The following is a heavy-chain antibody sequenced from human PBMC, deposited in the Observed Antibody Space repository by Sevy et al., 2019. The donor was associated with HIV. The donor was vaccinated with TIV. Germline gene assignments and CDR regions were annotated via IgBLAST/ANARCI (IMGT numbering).Heavy chain of an antibody. Sequence: SETLSLTCAVSGGSISSGGYSWSWIRQPPGKGLEWIGYIYHSGSTYYNPSLKSRVTISVDRSKNQFSLKLSPVTAAETAVYYCASRSITMTVDYWGQGTLVTVSS. J-gene: IGHJ4*02. CDR2: IYHSGST. CDR1: GGSISSGGYS. CDR3: ASRSITMTVDY. D-gene: IGHD3-22*01. V-gene: IGHV4-30-2*01.